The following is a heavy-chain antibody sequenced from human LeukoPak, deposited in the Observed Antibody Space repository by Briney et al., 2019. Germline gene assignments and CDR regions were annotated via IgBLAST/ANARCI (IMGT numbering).Heavy chain of an antibody. CDR1: GFSFSDYY. D-gene: IGHD1-1*01. CDR2: ISGSSSTI. CDR3: ARGGLIQRHAFDI. Sequence: KPGGSLRLSCAASGFSFSDYYMSWIRQAPGKGLEWVSYISGSSSTIYYADSLKGRFSISRDNAKNSLYLQMNSLRGEDTALYYCARGGLIQRHAFDIWGQGTMVTVSS. V-gene: IGHV3-11*01. J-gene: IGHJ3*02.